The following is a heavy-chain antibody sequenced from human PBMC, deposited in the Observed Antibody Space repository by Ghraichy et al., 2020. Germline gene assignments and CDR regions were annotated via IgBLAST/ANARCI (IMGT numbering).Heavy chain of an antibody. CDR3: ARDAKEIPRHLYYEGGGNYYGGGNYLDL. CDR1: GYALSAYY. D-gene: IGHD3-22*01. V-gene: IGHV1-2*02. CDR2: ISPSNGGT. Sequence: ASVKVSCKASGYALSAYYIHWARQAPGQGLEWMGWISPSNGGTNLEQKFQGRVTLTVDTSISTAYMDLTSLLSDDTAVYYCARDAKEIPRHLYYEGGGNYYGGGNYLDLWGPGTLITVSS. J-gene: IGHJ4*02.